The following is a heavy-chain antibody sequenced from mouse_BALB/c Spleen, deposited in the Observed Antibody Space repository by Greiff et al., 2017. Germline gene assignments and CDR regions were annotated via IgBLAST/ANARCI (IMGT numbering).Heavy chain of an antibody. J-gene: IGHJ2*01. V-gene: IGHV5-12-1*01. CDR1: GFAFSSYD. CDR3: ARHDGYSFDY. Sequence: EVMLVESGGGLVKPGGSLKLSCAASGFAFSSYDMSWVRQTPEKRLEWVAYISSGGGSTYYPDTVKGRFTISRDNAKNTLYLQMSSLKSEDTAMYYCARHDGYSFDYWGQGTTLTVSS. CDR2: ISSGGGST. D-gene: IGHD2-3*01.